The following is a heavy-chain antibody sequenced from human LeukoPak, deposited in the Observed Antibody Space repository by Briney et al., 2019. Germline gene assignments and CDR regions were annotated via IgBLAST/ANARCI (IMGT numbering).Heavy chain of an antibody. V-gene: IGHV4-59*08. CDR2: IYYSGNS. J-gene: IGHJ4*02. CDR3: ARVSLSSGCLSN. D-gene: IGHD6-19*01. Sequence: SETLSHTCTVSGGSISSSYWSWFRQPPGKGLEWIAYIYYSGNSNYNPSLKSRVTISVDTSKSQFSLKLSSVTAADTAVYYCARVSLSSGCLSNWGQGTLVTVSS. CDR1: GGSISSSY.